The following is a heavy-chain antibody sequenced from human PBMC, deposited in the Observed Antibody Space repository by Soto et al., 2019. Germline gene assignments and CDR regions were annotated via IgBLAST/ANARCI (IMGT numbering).Heavy chain of an antibody. V-gene: IGHV3-23*01. CDR2: ISGSGANT. Sequence: EAQLLESGGGLVQPGGSLRLSCAASGFSCSSYAMSWVRQAPGKGLEWAPSISGSGANTYYVDSVKGRFTVSRDNSKNTPYLQMSSLRGEDTAVYKCAKAAADHGSASYFPFGDWGRGTRGTVSS. CDR1: GFSCSSYA. D-gene: IGHD3-10*01. CDR3: AKAAADHGSASYFPFGD. J-gene: IGHJ4*02.